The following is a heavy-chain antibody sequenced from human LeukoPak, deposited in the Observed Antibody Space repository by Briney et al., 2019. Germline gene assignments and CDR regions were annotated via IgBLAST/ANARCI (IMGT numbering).Heavy chain of an antibody. V-gene: IGHV3-21*01. CDR1: GFSFNNYN. D-gene: IGHD1-26*01. CDR2: ITRGSGHI. J-gene: IGHJ6*03. CDR3: ARDPYSGSYWADYYYYMDV. Sequence: GGSLRLSCAASGFSFNNYNMNWVRQTPGQGLEWVSSITRGSGHIYYADSVKGRFTISRDNAKSSLYLQMNSLRTEDTAFYYCARDPYSGSYWADYYYYMDVWGKGTTVTISS.